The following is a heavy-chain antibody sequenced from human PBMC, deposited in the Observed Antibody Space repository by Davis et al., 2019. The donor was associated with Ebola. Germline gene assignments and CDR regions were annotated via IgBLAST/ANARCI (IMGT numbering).Heavy chain of an antibody. CDR1: GFTFSTYA. Sequence: PGGSLRLSCAASGFTFSTYAMSWVRQAPGKGLVWVSLINNDGSITTYADSVKGRFTISRDNAKNTLYLQMNTLRAEDTAVYYCARAKYYGMDVWGKGTTVTVSS. D-gene: IGHD6-6*01. J-gene: IGHJ6*04. CDR3: ARAKYYGMDV. V-gene: IGHV3-74*01. CDR2: INNDGSIT.